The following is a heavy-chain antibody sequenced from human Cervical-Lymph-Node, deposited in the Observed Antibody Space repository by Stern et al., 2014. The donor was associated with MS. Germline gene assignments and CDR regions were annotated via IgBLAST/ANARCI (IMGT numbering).Heavy chain of an antibody. D-gene: IGHD3-10*01. J-gene: IGHJ4*02. Sequence: QVTLRESGPVLVKPTETLMLTCTVSGFSLSNGRMGVSWIHQPPGKALEWLAHIFSNDERSYSTSLKSRLTISKDTSRSQVVLTMTNMDPVDTATYFCARILYDGAYRGDYWGQGILVTVSS. CDR3: ARILYDGAYRGDY. CDR1: GFSLSNGRMG. V-gene: IGHV2-26*01. CDR2: IFSNDER.